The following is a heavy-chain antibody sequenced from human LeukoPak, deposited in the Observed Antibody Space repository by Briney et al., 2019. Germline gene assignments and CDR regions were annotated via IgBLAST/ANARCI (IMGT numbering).Heavy chain of an antibody. J-gene: IGHJ4*02. D-gene: IGHD1-1*01. V-gene: IGHV3-7*05. CDR1: GFTFSSYW. Sequence: PGGSLRLSCAASGFTFSSYWMTWVPQAPGKGLELVAKIKQDGSEKYYVDSVKGRFTISRDNSKTTLYLQMNSLRAEDTAVYYCAKAHYRNAIDYFDYWGQGTLVTVSS. CDR3: AKAHYRNAIDYFDY. CDR2: IKQDGSEK.